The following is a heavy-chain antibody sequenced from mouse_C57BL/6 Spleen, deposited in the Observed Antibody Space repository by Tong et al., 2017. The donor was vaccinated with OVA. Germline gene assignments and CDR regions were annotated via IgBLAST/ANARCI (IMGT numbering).Heavy chain of an antibody. J-gene: IGHJ1*03. CDR3: AFIATVVTTDWYVDV. CDR2: IDPEDGET. D-gene: IGHD1-1*01. CDR1: GFNIKDYY. Sequence: EVQLQESGAELVKPGASVKLSCTASGFNIKDYYMHWVKQRTEQGLEWIGRIDPEDGETKYAPKFQGKATITADTSSNTAYLQLSSLTSEDTAGYYCAFIATVVTTDWYVDVWGTGTTDT. V-gene: IGHV14-2*01.